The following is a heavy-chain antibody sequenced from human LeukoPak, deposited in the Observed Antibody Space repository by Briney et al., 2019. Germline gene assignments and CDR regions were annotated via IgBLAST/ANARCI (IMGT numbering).Heavy chain of an antibody. V-gene: IGHV4-61*01. CDR1: GGSISSGSYF. CDR3: ARSPDYGDYFDY. CDR2: IYYSGST. D-gene: IGHD4-17*01. Sequence: PSETLSLTCTVSGGSISSGSYFWSWIRQPPGKGLEWIGYIYYSGSTNYNPSLKSRVTISVDTSKNQFSLKLSSVTAADTAVYYCARSPDYGDYFDYWGQGTLVTVSS. J-gene: IGHJ4*02.